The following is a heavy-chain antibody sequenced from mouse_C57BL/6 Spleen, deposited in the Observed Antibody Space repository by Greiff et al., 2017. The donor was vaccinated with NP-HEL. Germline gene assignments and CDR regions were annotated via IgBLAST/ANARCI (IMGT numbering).Heavy chain of an antibody. Sequence: QVQLQQPGTELVKPGASVKLSCKASGYTFTSYWMHWVKQRPGQGLEWIGNINPRNGGTNYNEKFKSKATLTVDKSSSTAYMQLSGLTSEDSAVYYCARHLDSSGYVAWFAYWGQGTLVTVSA. V-gene: IGHV1-53*01. CDR2: INPRNGGT. CDR3: ARHLDSSGYVAWFAY. CDR1: GYTFTSYW. D-gene: IGHD3-2*02. J-gene: IGHJ3*01.